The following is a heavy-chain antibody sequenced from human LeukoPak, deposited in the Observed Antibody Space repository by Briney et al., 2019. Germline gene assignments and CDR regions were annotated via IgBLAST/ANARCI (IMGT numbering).Heavy chain of an antibody. CDR1: GFIFNAFE. CDR3: VREGGPYSLYYYMDV. V-gene: IGHV3-21*01. J-gene: IGHJ6*03. CDR2: ISTSSTYM. D-gene: IGHD2-15*01. Sequence: PGGSLRLSCVGSGFIFNAFEMDWVRQAPWKGLDWVSSISTSSTYMKYADSVKGRFTISRDNANNTVFLQMNSLRADDTAVYFCVREGGPYSLYYYMDVWGKGTTVTVSS.